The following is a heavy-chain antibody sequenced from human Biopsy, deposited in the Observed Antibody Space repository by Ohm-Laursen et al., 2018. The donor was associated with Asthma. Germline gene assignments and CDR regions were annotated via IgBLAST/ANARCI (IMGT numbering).Heavy chain of an antibody. J-gene: IGHJ3*02. CDR3: ARTYYDFLTGQVNDAFDI. D-gene: IGHD3-9*01. Sequence: ASVKVSCKASGYTFISYAIHWVRQAPGQRLGWMGCIKAGNGNTKYSQKFQGRATITRDTSASTAYMELSSLRSEDTAVYYCARTYYDFLTGQVNDAFDIWGQGTMVTVSS. V-gene: IGHV1-3*01. CDR2: IKAGNGNT. CDR1: GYTFISYA.